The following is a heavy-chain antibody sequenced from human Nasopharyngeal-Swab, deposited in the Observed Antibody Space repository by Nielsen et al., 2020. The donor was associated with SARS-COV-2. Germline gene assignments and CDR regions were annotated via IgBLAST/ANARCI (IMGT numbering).Heavy chain of an antibody. V-gene: IGHV3-23*01. D-gene: IGHD1-26*01. CDR1: GFTFGGYA. CDR2: ISRTSST. Sequence: GGSLRLSCAASGFTFGGYAMNWVRQAPGKGLEWVSAISRTSSTYYADSVRGRFTVSRDNSKNTLYLKMNSLRVEDTAVYYCAKGTGATYRAIDYWGQGTLVTASS. CDR3: AKGTGATYRAIDY. J-gene: IGHJ4*02.